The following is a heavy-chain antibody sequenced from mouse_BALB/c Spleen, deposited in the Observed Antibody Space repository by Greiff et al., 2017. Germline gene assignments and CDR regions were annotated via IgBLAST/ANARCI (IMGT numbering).Heavy chain of an antibody. CDR2: IWAGGST. CDR3: ARDDGYFPHYAMDY. D-gene: IGHD2-3*01. CDR1: GFSLTSYG. V-gene: IGHV2-9*02. J-gene: IGHJ4*01. Sequence: GKLVESGPGLVAPSQSLSITCTVSGFSLTSYGVHWVRQPPGKGLEWLGVIWAGGSTNYNSALMSRLSISKDNSKSQVFLKMNSLQTDDTAMYYCARDDGYFPHYAMDYWGQGTSVTVSS.